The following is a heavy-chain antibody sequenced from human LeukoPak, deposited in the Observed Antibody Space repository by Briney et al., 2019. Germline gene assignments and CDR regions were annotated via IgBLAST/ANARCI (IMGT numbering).Heavy chain of an antibody. J-gene: IGHJ4*02. V-gene: IGHV4-59*12. Sequence: PSETLSLTCTVSGGSISSYYWSWIRQPPGKGLEWIGYIYYSGSTNYNPSLKSRVTISVDTSKNQFSLMLTSVSAADTAVYYCARGGMVTFGYWGQGTLVTVSS. CDR3: ARGGMVTFGY. D-gene: IGHD2-21*02. CDR1: GGSISSYY. CDR2: IYYSGST.